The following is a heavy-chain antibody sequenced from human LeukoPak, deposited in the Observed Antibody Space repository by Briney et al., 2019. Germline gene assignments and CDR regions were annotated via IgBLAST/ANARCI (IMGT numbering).Heavy chain of an antibody. J-gene: IGHJ4*02. CDR3: ARSAQWELPDY. Sequence: PGGSLRLSCAASGFTFSDYYMSWIRQAPGEGLEWISYISSSGSSIQYADSVRGRFTISRDNAKTSLYLQMNSLRAEDTSVYYCARSAQWELPDYWGQGTLATVSS. D-gene: IGHD1-26*01. CDR2: ISSSGSSI. CDR1: GFTFSDYY. V-gene: IGHV3-11*04.